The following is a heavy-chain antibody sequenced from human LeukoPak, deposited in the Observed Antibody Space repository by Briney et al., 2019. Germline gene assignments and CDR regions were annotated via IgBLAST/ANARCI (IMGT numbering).Heavy chain of an antibody. CDR3: ATGTKQQRELDY. CDR2: FDPEDGET. Sequence: GASVKVSCKVSGYTLTELSMHWVRQAPGKGLEWMGGFDPEDGETIYAQKFQGRVTMTEDTSTDTAYMELSSLRSEDTAVYYCATGTKQQRELDYWGQGTLVTVSS. CDR1: GYTLTELS. D-gene: IGHD6-13*01. J-gene: IGHJ4*02. V-gene: IGHV1-24*01.